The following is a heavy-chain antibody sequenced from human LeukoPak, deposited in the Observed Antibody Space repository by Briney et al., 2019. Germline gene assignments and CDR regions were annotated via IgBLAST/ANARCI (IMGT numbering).Heavy chain of an antibody. CDR2: IYYSGST. CDR3: ARWYYGSGSYDYYYYYYMDV. V-gene: IGHV4-59*02. Sequence: GSLRLSCAVSGFTVSNNYMSWVRQAPGKGLEWIGYIYYSGSTNYNPSLKSRVTISVDTSKNQFSLKLSSVTAADTAVYYCARWYYGSGSYDYYYYYYMDVWGKGTTVTVSS. CDR1: GFTVSNNY. D-gene: IGHD3-10*01. J-gene: IGHJ6*03.